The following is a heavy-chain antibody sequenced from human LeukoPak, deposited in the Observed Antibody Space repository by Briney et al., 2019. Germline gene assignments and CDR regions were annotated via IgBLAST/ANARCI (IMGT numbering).Heavy chain of an antibody. CDR3: ARCSLYDFWSGSPAYYYYMDV. Sequence: ASVKVSCKASGGTFSSYTISWVRQAPGQGLEWMGRIIPILGIANYAQKFQGRVTITADKSTSTAYMGLSSLRSEDTAVYYCARCSLYDFWSGSPAYYYYMDVWGKGTTVAVSS. CDR1: GGTFSSYT. J-gene: IGHJ6*03. V-gene: IGHV1-69*02. D-gene: IGHD3-3*01. CDR2: IIPILGIA.